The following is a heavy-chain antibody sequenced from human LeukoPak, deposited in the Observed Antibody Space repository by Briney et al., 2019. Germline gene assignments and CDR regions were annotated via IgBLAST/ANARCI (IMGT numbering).Heavy chain of an antibody. V-gene: IGHV3-9*03. CDR1: GFTFDDYA. Sequence: GRSLRLSCAASGFTFDDYAMHWVRQAPGKGLEWVSGISWNSGSIGYADSVKGRFTISRDNAKNSLYLQMNSLRAEDMALYYCAKAMLGTTVAFDIWGQGTMVTVSS. CDR2: ISWNSGSI. CDR3: AKAMLGTTVAFDI. D-gene: IGHD4-11*01. J-gene: IGHJ3*02.